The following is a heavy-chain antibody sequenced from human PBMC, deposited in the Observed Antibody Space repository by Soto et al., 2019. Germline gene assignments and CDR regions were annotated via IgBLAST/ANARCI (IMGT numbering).Heavy chain of an antibody. Sequence: PGGSLRLSCAASGFNFSDYYMTWIRQAPGKGLEWISYISTSGRDTEYADSVKGRFLISRDNAKRSLYLQMNSLRVEDTAIYYCAREGHASWEWLDPWGQGILVTVSS. V-gene: IGHV3-11*05. CDR2: ISTSGRDT. CDR1: GFNFSDYY. J-gene: IGHJ5*02. D-gene: IGHD1-26*01. CDR3: AREGHASWEWLDP.